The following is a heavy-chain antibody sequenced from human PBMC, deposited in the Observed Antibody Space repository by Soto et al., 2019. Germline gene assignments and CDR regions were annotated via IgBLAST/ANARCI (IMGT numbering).Heavy chain of an antibody. J-gene: IGHJ4*02. CDR1: GGSFSGYY. D-gene: IGHD6-6*01. Sequence: SETLSLTCAVYGGSFSGYYWSWIRQPPGKGLEWIGEINHSGSTNYNPSLKSRVTIAVDTSKNQFSLKLSSVTAADTAVYYCARGIAARHWGQGTLVTVSS. CDR3: ARGIAARH. CDR2: INHSGST. V-gene: IGHV4-34*01.